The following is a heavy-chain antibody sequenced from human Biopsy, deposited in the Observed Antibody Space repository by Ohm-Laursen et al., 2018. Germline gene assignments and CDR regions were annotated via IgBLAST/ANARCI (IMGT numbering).Heavy chain of an antibody. CDR2: IIPIFGTA. J-gene: IGHJ4*02. CDR3: ARDALGGGSYRFFY. D-gene: IGHD1-26*01. CDR1: EGTFSNYG. V-gene: IGHV1-69*13. Sequence: SVKVSCKVPEGTFSNYGVNWVRQAPGQGLEWMGGIIPIFGTANYAQKFQGRVTITADESTSTAYMELSSLRSDDTAVYYCARDALGGGSYRFFYWGQGSLVTVSS.